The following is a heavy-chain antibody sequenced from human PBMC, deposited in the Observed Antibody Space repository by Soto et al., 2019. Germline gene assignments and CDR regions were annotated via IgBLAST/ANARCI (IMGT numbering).Heavy chain of an antibody. V-gene: IGHV1-69*06. CDR1: GGTFSSYA. CDR3: ASTVVDISAFDI. D-gene: IGHD5-12*01. Sequence: ASVKVSCKASGGTFSSYAISWVRQAPGQGLEWMGGIIPIFGTANYAQKFQGRVTITADKSTSIAYMELSSLRSEDTAVYYCASTVVDISAFDIWGQGTMVTVSS. CDR2: IIPIFGTA. J-gene: IGHJ3*02.